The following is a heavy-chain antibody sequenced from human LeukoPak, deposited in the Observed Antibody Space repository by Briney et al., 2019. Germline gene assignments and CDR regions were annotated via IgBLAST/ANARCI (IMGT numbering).Heavy chain of an antibody. J-gene: IGHJ4*02. CDR2: INPDTGGT. V-gene: IGHV1-2*04. CDR3: AKGERGVAGTSFNY. CDR1: GYTFTGYY. Sequence: ASVKVSCKTSGYTFTGYYLQWVRQAPGQGLEWMGWINPDTGGTNYAQKFQGWVTMTRDTSIGTAYLELSRLRSDDTAVYFCAKGERGVAGTSFNYWSQGTLVTVSS. D-gene: IGHD6-19*01.